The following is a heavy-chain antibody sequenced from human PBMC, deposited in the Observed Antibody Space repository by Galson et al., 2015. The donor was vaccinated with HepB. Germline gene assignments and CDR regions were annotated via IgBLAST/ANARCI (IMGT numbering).Heavy chain of an antibody. CDR3: ARDYYDSSSDY. Sequence: SVKVSCKASGYTFTRYATNWVRQAPGQGLEYMGWININTGNPTYAQGFTGRFVFSLDTSVSTAYLQISSLRAEDTAVYYCARDYYDSSSDYWGQGTLVTVSS. V-gene: IGHV7-4-1*02. CDR1: GYTFTRYA. D-gene: IGHD3-22*01. CDR2: ININTGNP. J-gene: IGHJ4*02.